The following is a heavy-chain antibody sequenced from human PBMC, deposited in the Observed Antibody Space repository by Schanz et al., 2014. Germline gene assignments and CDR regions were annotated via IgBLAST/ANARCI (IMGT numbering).Heavy chain of an antibody. CDR2: IGNGGVTI. CDR3: VRDILHRVYDSGSP. V-gene: IGHV3-48*03. D-gene: IGHD3-10*01. CDR1: GFTFSSYA. J-gene: IGHJ5*02. Sequence: EVQLLESGGGLVQPGGSLRLSCAASGFTFSSYAMSWVRQAPGKGLEWVSYIGNGGVTIYYADSVKGRFTISRDNAKNSLFLHMNSLRAEDTAVYYCVRDILHRVYDSGSPWGQGTLVTVSS.